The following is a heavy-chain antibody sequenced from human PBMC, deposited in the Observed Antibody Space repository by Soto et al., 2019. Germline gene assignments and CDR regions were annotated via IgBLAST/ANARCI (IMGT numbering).Heavy chain of an antibody. Sequence: GGSLRLSCAASGFTFSSYSMIWVRQAPGKGLEWVSYISDTSSDIYYADSVKGRFTINPDTSNNQFSLHLSSVTPDDTAVYYCVRLIGNSWLDSWGQGTPVTVSS. D-gene: IGHD2-8*01. CDR2: ISDTSSDI. CDR3: VRLIGNSWLDS. V-gene: IGHV3-21*05. CDR1: GFTFSSYS. J-gene: IGHJ5*01.